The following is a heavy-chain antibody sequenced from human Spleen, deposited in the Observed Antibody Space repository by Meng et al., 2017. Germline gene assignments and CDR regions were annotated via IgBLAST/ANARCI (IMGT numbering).Heavy chain of an antibody. J-gene: IGHJ6*02. Sequence: ASVKVSCKASGYTFTSYDINWVRQATGQGLEWMGWMNPNSGNTGYAQKFQGRVTMTRNTSISTAYMELSSLRSEDTAVYYCATDQEIPIGSGFGMDVWGQGTTVTVSS. CDR2: MNPNSGNT. CDR3: ATDQEIPIGSGFGMDV. V-gene: IGHV1-8*01. CDR1: GYTFTSYD. D-gene: IGHD3-16*01.